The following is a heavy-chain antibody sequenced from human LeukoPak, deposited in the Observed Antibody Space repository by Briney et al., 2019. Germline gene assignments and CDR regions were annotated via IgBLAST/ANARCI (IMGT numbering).Heavy chain of an antibody. D-gene: IGHD3-10*01. CDR3: AGRGSGSYFDY. CDR2: ISGSGGST. Sequence: GGTLRLSCAASGFTFDTYGMSWVRQAPGKGLEWVSTISGSGGSTYYADSVKGRFTISRDNSKNTLYLQMKSLRAEDTAVYYCAGRGSGSYFDYWGQGTLVTVSS. J-gene: IGHJ4*02. V-gene: IGHV3-23*01. CDR1: GFTFDTYG.